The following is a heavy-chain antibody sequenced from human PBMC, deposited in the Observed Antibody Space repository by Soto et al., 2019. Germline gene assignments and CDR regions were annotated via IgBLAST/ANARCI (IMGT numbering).Heavy chain of an antibody. D-gene: IGHD5-12*01. Sequence: QVQLVQSGAEVKKPGASVKVSCKASGYTFTSYGISWVRQAPGQGLEWMGWISAYNGNTNYAQKLQGRVTMTTDTSTRTGYMGVRSLGSDDPAVEFWARGSPGAGKGATIPPLYYYYYGMDVWGQGTTVTVSS. CDR2: ISAYNGNT. CDR1: GYTFTSYG. CDR3: ARGSPGAGKGATIPPLYYYYYGMDV. J-gene: IGHJ6*02. V-gene: IGHV1-18*04.